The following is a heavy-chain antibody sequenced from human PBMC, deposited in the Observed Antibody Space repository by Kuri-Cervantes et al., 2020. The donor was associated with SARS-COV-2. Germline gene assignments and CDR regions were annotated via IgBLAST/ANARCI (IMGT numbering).Heavy chain of an antibody. CDR3: ARHGYPQSRSSIDY. Sequence: GSLRLSCTVSGYSISSGYYWGWIRQPPGKGLEWIGSIYYSGSTYYNPSLKSRVTISVDTSKNQFSLKLSSVTAADTAVYYCARHGYPQSRSSIDYWGQGTLVTVSS. V-gene: IGHV4-38-2*02. CDR2: IYYSGST. CDR1: GYSISSGYY. D-gene: IGHD5-24*01. J-gene: IGHJ4*02.